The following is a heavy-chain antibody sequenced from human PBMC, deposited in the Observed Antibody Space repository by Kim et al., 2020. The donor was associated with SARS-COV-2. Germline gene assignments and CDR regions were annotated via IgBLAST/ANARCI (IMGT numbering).Heavy chain of an antibody. CDR2: ISSSGSTI. CDR1: GFTFSSYE. D-gene: IGHD3-22*01. J-gene: IGHJ1*01. Sequence: GGSLRLSCAASGFTFSSYEKNWVRQAPGKGLEWVSYISSSGSTIYYADSVKGRFTISRDNAKNSLYLQMNSLRAEDTAVYYCARDRLNYYDSSARDFQHWGQGTLVTVSS. V-gene: IGHV3-48*03. CDR3: ARDRLNYYDSSARDFQH.